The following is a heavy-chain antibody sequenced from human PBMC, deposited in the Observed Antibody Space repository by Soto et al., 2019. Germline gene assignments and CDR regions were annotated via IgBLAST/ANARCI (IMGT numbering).Heavy chain of an antibody. D-gene: IGHD6-6*01. Sequence: PGPSVKVSCKASGYTFTNYYMHWVRQAPGQGLEWMGMINPTGGSTTYAQKFQGRVSMTRDTSTNTVYMELSGLRSEDTAVYYCARAYTTSCPGPWGQGTLVTVSS. J-gene: IGHJ5*02. V-gene: IGHV1-46*01. CDR3: ARAYTTSCPGP. CDR2: INPTGGST. CDR1: GYTFTNYY.